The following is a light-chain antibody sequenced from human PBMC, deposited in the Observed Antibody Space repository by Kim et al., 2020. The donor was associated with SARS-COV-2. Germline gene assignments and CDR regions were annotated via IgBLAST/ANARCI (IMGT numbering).Light chain of an antibody. V-gene: IGLV2-18*02. J-gene: IGLJ1*01. CDR1: CSAVRRYAR. CDR2: EVS. CDR3: FSWTSSNTYA. Sequence: PSVPISCTGTCSAVRRYARVSGYHQPPATAPKLMIYEVSDRPSGVPARFSGSKSGNTASLTISGLQAEDEADYYCFSWTSSNTYAFGTGTKVTVL.